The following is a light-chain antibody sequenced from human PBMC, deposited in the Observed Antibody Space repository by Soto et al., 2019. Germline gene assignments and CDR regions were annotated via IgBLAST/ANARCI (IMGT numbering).Light chain of an antibody. CDR2: DDS. CDR3: GSWDSSLSAYV. V-gene: IGLV1-51*01. CDR1: SSNIGGNS. Sequence: QSVLTQPPSVSAAPGQKVTISCSGSSSNIGGNSVSWYQQLPGTAPKLLIYDDSKRPSGIPDRFSGSKSGTSATLGITGFQTGDEADYYCGSWDSSLSAYVFGTGTKVTVL. J-gene: IGLJ1*01.